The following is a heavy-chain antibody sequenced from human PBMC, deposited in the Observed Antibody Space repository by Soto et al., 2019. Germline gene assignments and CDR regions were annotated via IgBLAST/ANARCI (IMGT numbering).Heavy chain of an antibody. CDR3: ARDLRRRFLEWPPPSISMDV. D-gene: IGHD3-3*01. J-gene: IGHJ6*04. CDR1: GGTFSSYA. V-gene: IGHV1-69*13. Sequence: GASVKVSCKASGGTFSSYAISWVRQAPGQGLEWMGGIIPIFGTANYAQKFQGRVTITADESTSTAYMELSSLRSEDTAVYYCARDLRRRFLEWPPPSISMDVWGKGTTVTVSS. CDR2: IIPIFGTA.